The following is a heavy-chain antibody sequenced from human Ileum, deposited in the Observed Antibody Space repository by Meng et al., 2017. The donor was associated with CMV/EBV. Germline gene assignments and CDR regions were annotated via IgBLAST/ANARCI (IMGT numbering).Heavy chain of an antibody. CDR2: IIPLFGTS. J-gene: IGHJ4*02. V-gene: IGHV1-69*05. CDR1: RDTLSNYA. CDR3: ARGTTGFDY. Sequence: SVKVSCKASRDTLSNYAINWVRQAPGQGLEWMGGIIPLFGTSNYAQKFQGRVTITRDDSTNTAYMALSSLESDDTAIYYCARGTTGFDYWGQGTLVTVSS. D-gene: IGHD3-9*01.